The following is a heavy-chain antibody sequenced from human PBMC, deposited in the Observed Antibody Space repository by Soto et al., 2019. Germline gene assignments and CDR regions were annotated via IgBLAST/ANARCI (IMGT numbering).Heavy chain of an antibody. CDR3: ARDLYCSR. V-gene: IGHV3-66*01. Sequence: EVQLVESGGGLVQPGGSLRLSCAASGFTVSSVSMSWVRQAPGKGLEWVSVIYSTGRTYYADSVKGRFNISRDDHRNTVYLQMSIVRGDDTAVYYCARDLYCSRWGQGTLVTVSS. D-gene: IGHD2-15*01. CDR1: GFTVSSVS. CDR2: IYSTGRT. J-gene: IGHJ4*02.